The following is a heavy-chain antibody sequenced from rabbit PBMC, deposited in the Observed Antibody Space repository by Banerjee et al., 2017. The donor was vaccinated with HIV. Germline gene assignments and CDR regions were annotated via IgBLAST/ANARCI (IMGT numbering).Heavy chain of an antibody. CDR3: ARDLAGVIGWNFNL. J-gene: IGHJ4*01. CDR2: IYTGSSGST. V-gene: IGHV1S40*01. Sequence: QSLEESGGDLVKPGASLTLTCTASGFSFSSGYDMCWVRQAPGKGLEWIACIYTGSSGSTYYASWAKGRFTISKISSTTVTLQMTSLTAADTASYFCARDLAGVIGWNFNLWGPGTLVTVS. CDR1: GFSFSSGYD. D-gene: IGHD4-1*01.